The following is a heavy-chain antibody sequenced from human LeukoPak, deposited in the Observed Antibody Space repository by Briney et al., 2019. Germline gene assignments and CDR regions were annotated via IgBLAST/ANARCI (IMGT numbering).Heavy chain of an antibody. J-gene: IGHJ2*01. D-gene: IGHD2-21*01. Sequence: GGSLRLSCAASGLTLSNYWMHWVRQAPGKGLVWVSRMNNDGSGTTYADSVRGRFTISRDNAKNTLYLQMNSLRVEDTAVYFCAIEIMVSREWYFDLWGRGTLVTVAS. CDR1: GLTLSNYW. CDR3: AIEIMVSREWYFDL. V-gene: IGHV3-74*01. CDR2: MNNDGSGT.